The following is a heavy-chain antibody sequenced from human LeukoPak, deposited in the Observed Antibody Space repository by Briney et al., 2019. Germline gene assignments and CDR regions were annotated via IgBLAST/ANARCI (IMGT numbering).Heavy chain of an antibody. CDR2: INPKSGDT. V-gene: IGHV1-2*02. J-gene: IGHJ3*02. CDR3: ARGENYYLVRGGYLTGAFAI. D-gene: IGHD3-22*01. Sequence: ASVKVSCKASGYTLTDFYIHWVRQAPGQGLEWMGWINPKSGDTNYAQKFQGRVTVTTDTSINTAYMELSRLRSDDTALYYCARGENYYLVRGGYLTGAFAIGGKGTLVPVSS. CDR1: GYTLTDFY.